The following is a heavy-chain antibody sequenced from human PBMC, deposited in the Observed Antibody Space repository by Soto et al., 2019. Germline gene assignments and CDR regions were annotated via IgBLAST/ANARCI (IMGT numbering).Heavy chain of an antibody. J-gene: IGHJ4*02. D-gene: IGHD2-21*01. CDR2: INHSGST. CDR1: GGSFSGYY. CDR3: ARESKTSYCGGDCYDSSISFDY. Sequence: QVQLQQWGAGLLKPSETLSLTCAVYGGSFSGYYWSWIRQPPGKGLEWIGEINHSGSTNYNPSLKSRVTISVDTSKNQFSLKLSSVTAADTAVYYCARESKTSYCGGDCYDSSISFDYWGQGTLVTVSS. V-gene: IGHV4-34*01.